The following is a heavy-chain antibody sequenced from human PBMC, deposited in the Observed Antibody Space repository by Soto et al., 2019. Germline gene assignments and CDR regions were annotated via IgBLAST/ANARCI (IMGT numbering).Heavy chain of an antibody. V-gene: IGHV1-46*01. CDR3: ARVYCSGGSCYGIDY. CDR2: INPSGST. CDR1: GYTFTSYY. J-gene: IGHJ4*02. Sequence: QVQLVQSGAEVKKPGASVKVSCKASGYTFTSYYLHWVRQAPGQGLEWMGIINPSGSTTYAQKFQGRVTMTSDTSTSTAYMERSSLRSDDTAVYYCARVYCSGGSCYGIDYWGQGTLVTVSS. D-gene: IGHD2-15*01.